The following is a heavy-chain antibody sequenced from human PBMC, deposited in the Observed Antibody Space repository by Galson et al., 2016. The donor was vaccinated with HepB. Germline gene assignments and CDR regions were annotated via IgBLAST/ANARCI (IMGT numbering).Heavy chain of an antibody. CDR1: GFTFSVYG. D-gene: IGHD2-2*01. J-gene: IGHJ2*01. CDR2: ISFDGRKK. Sequence: SLRLSCAASGFTFSVYGIHWVRQAPGKGLEWVAAISFDGRKKSSADSVKGRFTLSRDNSKNTLYLQMNSLRTEDTAVYYCAREFSAVVPGGSYFDLWGRGTLVTVSS. V-gene: IGHV3-30*03. CDR3: AREFSAVVPGGSYFDL.